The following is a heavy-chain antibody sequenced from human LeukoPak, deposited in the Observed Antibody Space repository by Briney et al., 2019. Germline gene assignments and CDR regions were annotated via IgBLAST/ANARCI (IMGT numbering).Heavy chain of an antibody. CDR1: GGSFSGYY. V-gene: IGHV4-34*01. D-gene: IGHD2-2*02. CDR3: ASPHNCSSTSCYRGANY. Sequence: SETLSLTCAVYGGSFSGYYWSWIRQPPGKGLEWIGEINHSGSTNYNPSLKSRVTISVDTSKNQFSLKLSSVTAADTAVYYCASPHNCSSTSCYRGANYWGQGTLVAVSS. J-gene: IGHJ4*02. CDR2: INHSGST.